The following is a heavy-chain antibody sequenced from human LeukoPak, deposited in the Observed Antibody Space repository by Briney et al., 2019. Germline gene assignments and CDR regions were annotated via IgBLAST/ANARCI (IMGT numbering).Heavy chain of an antibody. Sequence: GGSLRLSCAASGFTFNNYAMHWVRQAPGKGLEWVSAISGSGGSTYYADSVKGRFTISRDNSKNTLYLQMNSLRAEDTAVYYCAKAQGHSSSFDAFDIWGQGTMVTVSS. V-gene: IGHV3-23*01. D-gene: IGHD6-6*01. CDR1: GFTFNNYA. CDR3: AKAQGHSSSFDAFDI. CDR2: ISGSGGST. J-gene: IGHJ3*02.